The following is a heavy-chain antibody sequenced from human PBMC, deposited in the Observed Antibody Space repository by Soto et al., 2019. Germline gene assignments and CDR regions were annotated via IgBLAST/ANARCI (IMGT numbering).Heavy chain of an antibody. J-gene: IGHJ6*02. V-gene: IGHV3-20*04. CDR1: GFTFDDYG. Sequence: EVQLVESGGGVVRPGGSLRLSCAASGFTFDDYGMSWVRQAPGKGLEWVSGINWNGGSTGYADSVKGRFTISRDNAKNSLYLQMTSLRAEDTALYYCARDPARIAAAGSTYYYYGMDVWGQGTTVTGSS. CDR2: INWNGGST. CDR3: ARDPARIAAAGSTYYYYGMDV. D-gene: IGHD6-13*01.